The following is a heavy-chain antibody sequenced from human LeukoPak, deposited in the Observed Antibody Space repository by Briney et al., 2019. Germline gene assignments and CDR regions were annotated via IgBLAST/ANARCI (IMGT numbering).Heavy chain of an antibody. D-gene: IGHD6-13*01. J-gene: IGHJ6*02. V-gene: IGHV3-30*18. CDR3: AKERLKSSSWYTWTYYYGMDV. Sequence: GGSLRLSCAASGFTFSSYGMHWVRQAPGKGLEWVAVISYDGSNKYYADSVKGRFTISRDNSKNTLYLQMNSLRAEDTAVYYCAKERLKSSSWYTWTYYYGMDVWGQGTTVTVPS. CDR1: GFTFSSYG. CDR2: ISYDGSNK.